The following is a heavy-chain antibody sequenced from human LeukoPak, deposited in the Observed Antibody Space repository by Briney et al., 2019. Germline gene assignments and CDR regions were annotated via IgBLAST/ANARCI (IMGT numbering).Heavy chain of an antibody. CDR3: ARGLLGAPYFDY. Sequence: GGSLRLSCAASGFTFSTYWMHWVRQAPGKGLVWVSRINSDGSSTSYADSVKGRFTISRDNAKNTLFLQVNSLRAEDTAVYYCARGLLGAPYFDYWGQGTLVTVSS. D-gene: IGHD1-26*01. CDR1: GFTFSTYW. J-gene: IGHJ4*02. CDR2: INSDGSST. V-gene: IGHV3-74*01.